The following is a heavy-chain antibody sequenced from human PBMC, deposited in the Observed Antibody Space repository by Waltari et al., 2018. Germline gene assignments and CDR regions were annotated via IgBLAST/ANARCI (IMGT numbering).Heavy chain of an antibody. Sequence: QVQLQESGPGLVKPSETLSLTCTVSGGSISSYYWSWIRQPAGKGLAWIGRIYTSGSTNYNPSLKSRVTMSVDTSKNQFSLKLSSVTAADTAVYYCARAVDTYYYDSSGYGNWFDPWGQGTLVTVSS. CDR3: ARAVDTYYYDSSGYGNWFDP. J-gene: IGHJ5*02. CDR2: IYTSGST. V-gene: IGHV4-4*07. CDR1: GGSISSYY. D-gene: IGHD3-22*01.